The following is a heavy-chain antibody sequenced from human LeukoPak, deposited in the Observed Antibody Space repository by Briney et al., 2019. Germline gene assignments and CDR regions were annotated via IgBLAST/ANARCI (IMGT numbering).Heavy chain of an antibody. Sequence: PGGSLRLSCAASGFTFSSYAMHWVRQAPGKGLEWVANIKQDGSEKYYVDSVKGRFTISRDNAKNSLYLQMNSLRAEDTAVYYCARAGGRFGDKGFDPWGQGTLVTVSS. CDR2: IKQDGSEK. V-gene: IGHV3-7*01. J-gene: IGHJ5*02. D-gene: IGHD3-10*01. CDR3: ARAGGRFGDKGFDP. CDR1: GFTFSSYA.